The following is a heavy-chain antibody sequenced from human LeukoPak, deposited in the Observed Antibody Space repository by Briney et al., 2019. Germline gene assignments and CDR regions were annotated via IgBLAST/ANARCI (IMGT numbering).Heavy chain of an antibody. CDR3: ATTPPPTTIFGVVRDFDY. CDR1: GFTFSSYA. V-gene: IGHV3-23*01. D-gene: IGHD3-3*01. J-gene: IGHJ4*02. CDR2: ISGSGGST. Sequence: GGSLRLSCAASGFTFSSYAMSWVRQAPGKGLERLSAISGSGGSTYYADSVKGRFTISRDNSKHTLSLQMNCLSAEDTAVYYCATTPPPTTIFGVVRDFDYWGQGTLVTVSS.